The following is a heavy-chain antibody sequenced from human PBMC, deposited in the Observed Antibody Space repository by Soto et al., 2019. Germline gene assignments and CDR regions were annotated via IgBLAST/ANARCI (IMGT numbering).Heavy chain of an antibody. J-gene: IGHJ3*02. Sequence: GGSLRLSCAASGFTFSSYAMHWVRQAPGKGLEWVAVISYDGSNKYYADSVKGRFTISRDNSKNMLYLHMNSLRAEDTAVYYCARDCIAVAGKGAFDIWGQGTMVTVSS. CDR3: ARDCIAVAGKGAFDI. CDR1: GFTFSSYA. D-gene: IGHD6-19*01. V-gene: IGHV3-30*04. CDR2: ISYDGSNK.